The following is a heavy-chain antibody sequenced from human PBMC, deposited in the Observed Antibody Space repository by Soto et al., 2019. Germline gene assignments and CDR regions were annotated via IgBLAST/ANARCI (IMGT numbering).Heavy chain of an antibody. CDR1: GYTFTSYD. Sequence: ASVKVSCKASGYTFTSYDIHWVRQATGQGLESMGWMNPNSGNTGYAQKFQGRVTMTRNTSIGTAYMELSSLRSEDTAMYYCARGDTMPLLRYYYYYYGMEVGGQGTTVPVSS. D-gene: IGHD3-3*01. CDR2: MNPNSGNT. CDR3: ARGDTMPLLRYYYYYYGMEV. J-gene: IGHJ6*02. V-gene: IGHV1-8*01.